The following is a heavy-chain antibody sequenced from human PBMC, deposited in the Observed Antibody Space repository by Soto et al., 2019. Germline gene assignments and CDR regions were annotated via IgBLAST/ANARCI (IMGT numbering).Heavy chain of an antibody. CDR3: AQPRVWSGYFDY. CDR2: IYWDDDK. V-gene: IGHV2-5*02. CDR1: GFSVSSSGVG. J-gene: IGHJ4*02. D-gene: IGHD3-3*01. Sequence: QITLKESGPTLVKPTQTLTLTCTVSGFSVSSSGVGVAWIRQPPGKALEWLAVIYWDDDKRYNPSMRSRFTINKDTSKNQVVLRMPNMDPVDTATYYCAQPRVWSGYFDYWGQGILVTVSS.